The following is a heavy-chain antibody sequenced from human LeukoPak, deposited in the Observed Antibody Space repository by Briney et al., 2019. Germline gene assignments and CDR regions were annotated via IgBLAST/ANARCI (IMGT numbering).Heavy chain of an antibody. CDR2: INHSGST. CDR3: ARGRTTMVRDNWFDP. Sequence: SETLSLTCAVYGGSFSGYYWGWIRQPPGKGLEWIGEINHSGSTNYNPSLKSRVTISVDTSKNQFSLKLTSVTAADTAVYYCARGRTTMVRDNWFDPWGQGTLVTVSS. D-gene: IGHD3-10*01. J-gene: IGHJ5*02. CDR1: GGSFSGYY. V-gene: IGHV4-34*01.